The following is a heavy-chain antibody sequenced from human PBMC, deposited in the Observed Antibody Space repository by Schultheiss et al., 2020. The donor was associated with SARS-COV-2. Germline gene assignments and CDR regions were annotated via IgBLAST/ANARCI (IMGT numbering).Heavy chain of an antibody. J-gene: IGHJ4*02. CDR3: ARVDDWNYRYYFDY. CDR2: INHSGRS. D-gene: IGHD1-7*01. V-gene: IGHV4-34*01. Sequence: SETLSLTCAVSGGSFSDYYWGWIRQSPGLGLEWIGEINHSGRSFYNPSLKSRVTMSVDTSNSQFSLKLSSVTAADTAVYYCARVDDWNYRYYFDYWGQGTLVTVSS. CDR1: GGSFSDYY.